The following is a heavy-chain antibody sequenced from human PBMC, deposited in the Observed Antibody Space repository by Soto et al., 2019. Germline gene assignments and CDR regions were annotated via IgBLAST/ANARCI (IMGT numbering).Heavy chain of an antibody. Sequence: ASVKVSCKASGYTFTSYSMCWVRQAPGQGLEWMGIINPSGGSTSYAQKFQGRVTMTRDTSTSTVYMELSSLRSEDTAVYYCAREVEETTVTTGHYYYYGMDVWGQGTTVTVSS. CDR1: GYTFTSYS. J-gene: IGHJ6*02. V-gene: IGHV1-46*01. D-gene: IGHD4-17*01. CDR3: AREVEETTVTTGHYYYYGMDV. CDR2: INPSGGST.